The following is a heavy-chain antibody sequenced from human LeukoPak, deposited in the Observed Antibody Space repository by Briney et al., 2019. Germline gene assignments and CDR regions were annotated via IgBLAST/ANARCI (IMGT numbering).Heavy chain of an antibody. CDR3: ARGSGTYYAYNWFHP. CDR1: SGSISSNSYY. CDR2: IHYSGST. D-gene: IGHD3-10*01. J-gene: IGHJ5*02. V-gene: IGHV4-39*07. Sequence: KPSETLSLTCTVSSGSISSNSYYWAWIRQPPGKGLEWVGSIHYSGSTYYNPSLKGRVTMSVDTSKNQFSLRLSSVTAADTAMYYCARGSGTYYAYNWFHPWGQGTLVTVSS.